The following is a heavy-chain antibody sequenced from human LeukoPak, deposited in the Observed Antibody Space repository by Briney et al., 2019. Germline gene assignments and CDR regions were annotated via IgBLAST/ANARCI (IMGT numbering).Heavy chain of an antibody. D-gene: IGHD5-12*01. CDR2: INIISSEI. Sequence: GGSLRLSCAASGFTFSSYSMNWVRQAPGKGLEWVSYINIISSEIYYGDSVKGRFTISTDNAKNSLYLQMNSLRDEDTAVYYCARGDIVATLPRGWFDPWGQGTLVTVSS. J-gene: IGHJ5*02. V-gene: IGHV3-48*02. CDR3: ARGDIVATLPRGWFDP. CDR1: GFTFSSYS.